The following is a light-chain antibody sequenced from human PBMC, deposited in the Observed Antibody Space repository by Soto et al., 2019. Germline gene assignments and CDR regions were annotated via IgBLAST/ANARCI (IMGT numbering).Light chain of an antibody. Sequence: QAVVTQPPSVSGAPGQRVTISCTGGSSDIGADSDVHWYQQLPGTAPRLLIYGDNNRPSGGPARFSGSKSGSSASLAITGLQAEDEADYYCQSYDSRLSGHVVFGGGTKLTVL. V-gene: IGLV1-40*01. J-gene: IGLJ2*01. CDR1: SSDIGADSD. CDR2: GDN. CDR3: QSYDSRLSGHVV.